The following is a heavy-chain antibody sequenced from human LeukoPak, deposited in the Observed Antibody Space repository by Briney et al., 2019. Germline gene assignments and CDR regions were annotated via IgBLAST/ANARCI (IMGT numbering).Heavy chain of an antibody. Sequence: SETLSLTCTVSGGSISGYYWSWIRQPPGKGLEWIGNIYYSGSTNYNPSLKSRVTISVDTSKNQFSLKLSSVTAADTAVYYCARDSGYSSSWYYFDYWGQGTLVTVSS. D-gene: IGHD6-13*01. CDR1: GGSISGYY. V-gene: IGHV4-59*01. CDR3: ARDSGYSSSWYYFDY. J-gene: IGHJ4*02. CDR2: IYYSGST.